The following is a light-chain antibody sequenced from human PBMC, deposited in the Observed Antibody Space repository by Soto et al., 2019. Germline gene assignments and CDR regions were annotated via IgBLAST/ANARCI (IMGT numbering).Light chain of an antibody. V-gene: IGKV1-39*01. CDR3: QQSYSTLWT. Sequence: DIQMTQYPSSLSASVGDRVTITCRASQSIGSYLNCYQQKPGKAPKLLIYAASSLQSGVPSRFSGSGSGTNFTLTISSLQPEDFATYYCQQSYSTLWTFGQGTKVEIK. CDR1: QSIGSY. CDR2: AAS. J-gene: IGKJ1*01.